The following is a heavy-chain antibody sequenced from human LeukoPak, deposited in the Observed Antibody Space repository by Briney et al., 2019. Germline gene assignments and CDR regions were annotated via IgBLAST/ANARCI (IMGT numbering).Heavy chain of an antibody. CDR1: GYTFTSYG. D-gene: IGHD2-15*01. J-gene: IGHJ2*01. CDR3: ARVALGSWYFDL. CDR2: ISAYNGNT. V-gene: IGHV1-18*01. Sequence: ASVKVSCKASGYTFTSYGISCVRQAPGQGLEWMGWISAYNGNTNYAQKLQGRVTMTTDTSTSTAYMDLRSLRSDDTAVYHCARVALGSWYFDLWGRGTLVTVSS.